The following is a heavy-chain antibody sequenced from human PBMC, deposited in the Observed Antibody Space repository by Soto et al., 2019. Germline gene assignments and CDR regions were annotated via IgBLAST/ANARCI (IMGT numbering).Heavy chain of an antibody. CDR1: GYTFTSYD. V-gene: IGHV1-8*01. CDR3: TRGQGYH. CDR2: MNPFSGNA. D-gene: IGHD2-15*01. J-gene: IGHJ4*02. Sequence: QVQLVQSGAEVKKPGASVRVSCKASGYTFTSYDISWVRQATGQGREWMGWMNPFSGNAVYTQKFQDRVTMTRDTAINTAYMEMSGLRSEDTAVYYCTRGQGYHWGQGALVTVSS.